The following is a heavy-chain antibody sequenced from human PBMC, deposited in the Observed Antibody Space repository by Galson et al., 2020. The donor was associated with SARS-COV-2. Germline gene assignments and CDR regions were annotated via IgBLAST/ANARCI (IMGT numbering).Heavy chain of an antibody. J-gene: IGHJ4*02. CDR2: ISYDGSNK. Sequence: QLGESLKISCAASGFTFSSYGMHWVRQAPGKGLEWVAVISYDGSNKYYADSVKGRFTISGDNSKNTLYLQMNSLRAEDTAVYYCAKETYYGSGSYYGSPHFDYWGQGTLVTVSS. V-gene: IGHV3-30*18. D-gene: IGHD3-10*01. CDR3: AKETYYGSGSYYGSPHFDY. CDR1: GFTFSSYG.